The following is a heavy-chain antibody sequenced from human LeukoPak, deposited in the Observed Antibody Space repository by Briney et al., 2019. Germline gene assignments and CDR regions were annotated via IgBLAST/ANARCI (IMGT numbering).Heavy chain of an antibody. J-gene: IGHJ5*02. CDR1: GYTFTGYY. V-gene: IGHV1-2*02. CDR2: INPNSGGT. D-gene: IGHD3-10*01. Sequence: GASVTVSRQASGYTFTGYYMHWVRQAPAQGLEWVGWINPNSGGTNYAQKFQGRVTMTRDTSISTAYMELSRLRSDDTALYYCARGSRITMVRGTKGNWFDPWGQGTVVTVSS. CDR3: ARGSRITMVRGTKGNWFDP.